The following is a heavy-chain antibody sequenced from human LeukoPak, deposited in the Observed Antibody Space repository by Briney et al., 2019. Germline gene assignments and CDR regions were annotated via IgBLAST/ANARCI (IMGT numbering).Heavy chain of an antibody. Sequence: SEALSLTCTVSGDSISNIRYYWVWIRQPPGKGREWIGEIYHSGSTNYNPSLKSRVTISVGKSRKHFSLKLNSVTAADTAVYYCARGGSSNWTPFDYWGQGTLVTFSS. D-gene: IGHD6-13*01. V-gene: IGHV4-39*07. J-gene: IGHJ4*02. CDR1: GDSISNIRYY. CDR2: IYHSGST. CDR3: ARGGSSNWTPFDY.